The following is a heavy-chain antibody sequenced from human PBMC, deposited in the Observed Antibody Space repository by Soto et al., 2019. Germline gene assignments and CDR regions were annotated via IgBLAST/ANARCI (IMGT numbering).Heavy chain of an antibody. D-gene: IGHD1-26*01. J-gene: IGHJ3*02. CDR1: GGTFSSYA. Sequence: QVQLVQSGAEVKKPGSSVKVSCKASGGTFSSYAISWVRQAPGQGLEWLGGIIPIFGTANYAQKFQGRVTITADESTSTAYMELSSLRSEDTAVYYCARPSRSGSYVDYPLDIWGQGTMVTVSS. CDR3: ARPSRSGSYVDYPLDI. V-gene: IGHV1-69*01. CDR2: IIPIFGTA.